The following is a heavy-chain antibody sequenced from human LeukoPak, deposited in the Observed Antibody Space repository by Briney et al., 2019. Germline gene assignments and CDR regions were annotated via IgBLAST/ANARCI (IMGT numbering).Heavy chain of an antibody. J-gene: IGHJ6*02. V-gene: IGHV3-53*04. CDR3: ARDPGSHYGMDV. D-gene: IGHD3-10*01. CDR2: IDGDGTT. CDR1: GFTVSSNY. Sequence: PGGSLRLSCAASGFTVSSNYMSWVRQAPGKGLEWVSLIDGDGTTHYADSVKDRFTISRHDSKNTLHLQMNSLRPEDTAVYYCARDPGSHYGMDVWGQGTTVTVS.